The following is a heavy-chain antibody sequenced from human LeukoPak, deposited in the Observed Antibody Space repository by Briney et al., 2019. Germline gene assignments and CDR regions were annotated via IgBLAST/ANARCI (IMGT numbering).Heavy chain of an antibody. CDR2: IYPDASDT. J-gene: IGHJ4*02. CDR3: AREAIHSGERYFDY. D-gene: IGHD1-1*01. Sequence: PGGSLRLSCAASGFSFGSYWMHWVRQAPGKGLMWVSRIYPDASDTTYADSVMGRFTFSRDNTKNTLYLQMNTLRAEDTAVYYCAREAIHSGERYFDYWGQGTLVTVSS. CDR1: GFSFGSYW. V-gene: IGHV3-74*01.